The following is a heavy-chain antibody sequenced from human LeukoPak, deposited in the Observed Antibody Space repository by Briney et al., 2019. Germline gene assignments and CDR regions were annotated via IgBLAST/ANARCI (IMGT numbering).Heavy chain of an antibody. CDR2: ISAYNGNT. CDR3: ARQVAGPRSWFDP. D-gene: IGHD5-12*01. V-gene: IGHV1-18*04. J-gene: IGHJ5*02. CDR1: GYTFTSYG. Sequence: GASVKVSCKASGYTFTSYGISWVRQAPGQGLEWMGWISAYNGNTNYARKLQGRVTMTTDTSTSTAYMELRSLRSDDTAVYYRARQVAGPRSWFDPWGQGTLVTVSS.